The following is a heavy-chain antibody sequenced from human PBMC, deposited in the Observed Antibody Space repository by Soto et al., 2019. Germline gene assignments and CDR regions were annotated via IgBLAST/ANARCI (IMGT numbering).Heavy chain of an antibody. V-gene: IGHV1-69*13. CDR3: AGRMREYSSGWYPFDY. Sequence: SVKVSCKASGGTFSSYAISWVRQAPGQGLEWMGGIIPIFGTANYAQKFQGRVTITADESTSTAYMELSSLRSEDTAVYYCAGRMREYSSGWYPFDYCGQGTMVTVSS. D-gene: IGHD6-19*01. CDR2: IIPIFGTA. J-gene: IGHJ4*02. CDR1: GGTFSSYA.